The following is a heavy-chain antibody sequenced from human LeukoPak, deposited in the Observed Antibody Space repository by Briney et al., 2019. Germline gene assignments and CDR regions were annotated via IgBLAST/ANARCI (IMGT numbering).Heavy chain of an antibody. CDR1: GLTFSSYV. CDR2: VSGSGGST. CDR3: AKGGPSGFDP. V-gene: IGHV3-23*01. Sequence: PGGSLRLSCAASGLTFSSYVMSWVRQAPGKGLEWVSVVSGSGGSTYYADSVKGRFTISRDNFKSTLYLQMNRLRAEDTAVYYCAKGGPSGFDPWGQGTLVTVSS. J-gene: IGHJ5*02.